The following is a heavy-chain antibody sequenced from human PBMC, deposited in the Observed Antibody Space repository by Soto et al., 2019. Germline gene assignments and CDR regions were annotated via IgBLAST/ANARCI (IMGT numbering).Heavy chain of an antibody. V-gene: IGHV4-39*01. CDR1: GGSISSSSYY. CDR2: IYYSGST. CDR3: ARHSDYGDYLNWFDP. J-gene: IGHJ5*02. Sequence: QLQLQESGPGLVKPSETLSLTCTVSGGSISSSSYYWGWIRQPPGKGLEWIGSIYYSGSTYYNPSLKRRVTISVDTSKNQFSLKLSSVTAADTAVYYCARHSDYGDYLNWFDPWGQGTLVTVSS. D-gene: IGHD4-17*01.